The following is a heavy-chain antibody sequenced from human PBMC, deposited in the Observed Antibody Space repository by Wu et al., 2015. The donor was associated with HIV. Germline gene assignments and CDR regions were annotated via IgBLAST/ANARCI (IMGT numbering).Heavy chain of an antibody. D-gene: IGHD5-18*01. CDR2: IIPLFGLA. V-gene: IGHV1-69*01. CDR3: ASGLKTMGWTQLWQLDY. CDR1: GYTFTGYY. J-gene: IGHJ4*02. Sequence: QVQLVQSGAEVKKPGASVKVSCKASGYTFTGYYMHWVRQAPGQGLEWMGGIIPLFGLAKYAQKFQGRVTISTDESTTTAYMDLNSLRLEDTAVYFCASGLKTMGWTQLWQLDYWGQGTLVTVSS.